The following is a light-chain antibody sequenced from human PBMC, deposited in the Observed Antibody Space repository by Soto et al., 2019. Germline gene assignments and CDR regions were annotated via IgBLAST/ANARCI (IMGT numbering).Light chain of an antibody. CDR3: QQHKSYPRT. CDR1: QSISTW. CDR2: TAS. Sequence: DIQMTQSPSTLSASVGDRVTITCRASQSISTWLVWYQQKPGKAPRLLIYTASSLESGVPSRFSGSGSGTEFTLPISSLQPDDFATYYCQQHKSYPRTFGQGTKVEIK. V-gene: IGKV1-5*03. J-gene: IGKJ1*01.